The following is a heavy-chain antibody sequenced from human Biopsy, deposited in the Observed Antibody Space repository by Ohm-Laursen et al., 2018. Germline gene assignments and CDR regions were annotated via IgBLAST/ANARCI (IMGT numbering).Heavy chain of an antibody. CDR3: ARDRGYYSDRTVPVYFDL. J-gene: IGHJ2*01. CDR2: VYYTGST. D-gene: IGHD3-22*01. Sequence: TLSLTCTASGDSISSYYWSWIRQPPGKGLEWIGYVYYTGSTDYNPSLQSRVTISVDTSKNHFYLRLRSVNPADTAIYYCARDRGYYSDRTVPVYFDLWGRGTLVTVSS. CDR1: GDSISSYY. V-gene: IGHV4-59*01.